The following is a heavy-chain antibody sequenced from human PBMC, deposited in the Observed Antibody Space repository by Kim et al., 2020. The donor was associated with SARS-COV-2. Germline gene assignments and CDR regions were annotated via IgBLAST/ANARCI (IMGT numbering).Heavy chain of an antibody. CDR3: AKGGSVVPYAAPSDY. J-gene: IGHJ4*02. CDR1: GFTFSSYA. Sequence: GGSLRLSCAASGFTFSSYAMSWVRQAPGKGLEWVSAISGSGGSTYYADSVKGRFTISSDNSKNTLYLQMNSLRAEDTSVYYCAKGGSVVPYAAPSDYWGQGTLVTVSS. CDR2: ISGSGGST. D-gene: IGHD2-2*01. V-gene: IGHV3-23*01.